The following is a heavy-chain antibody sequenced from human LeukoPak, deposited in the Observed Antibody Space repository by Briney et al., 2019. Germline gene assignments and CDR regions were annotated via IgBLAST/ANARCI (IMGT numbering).Heavy chain of an antibody. D-gene: IGHD3-16*02. V-gene: IGHV3-30*18. Sequence: GGSLRLSCAASGFTFSNYAMSWVRQAPGKGLEWVAVISYDGSNKYYADSVKGRFTISRDNSKNTLYLQMNSLRAEDTAVYYCAKDLDYVWGSYRYTPIDYWGQGTLVTVSS. CDR3: AKDLDYVWGSYRYTPIDY. CDR2: ISYDGSNK. J-gene: IGHJ4*02. CDR1: GFTFSNYA.